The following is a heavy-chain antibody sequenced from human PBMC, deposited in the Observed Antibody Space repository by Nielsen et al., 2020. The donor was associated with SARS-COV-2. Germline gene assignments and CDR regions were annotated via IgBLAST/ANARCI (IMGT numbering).Heavy chain of an antibody. CDR1: GFTFSSYS. V-gene: IGHV3-21*04. J-gene: IGHJ4*02. Sequence: GGSLRLSCAASGFTFSSYSMNWVRQAPGKGLEWVSSISSSSSYIYYADSVKGRFTISRGNSKNTLYLQMNSLRAEDTAVYYCAKYNWNDGGYWGQGTLVTVSS. D-gene: IGHD1-1*01. CDR3: AKYNWNDGGY. CDR2: ISSSSSYI.